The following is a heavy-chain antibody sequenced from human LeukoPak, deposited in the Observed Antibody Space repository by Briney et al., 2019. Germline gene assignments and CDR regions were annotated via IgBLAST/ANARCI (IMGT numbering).Heavy chain of an antibody. Sequence: GGSLRLSCAASGFTFSGYAMNWVRQAPGKGPEWVSSVSTTGSDTYYADSVKGRFTISRDSSKNSVYLQMNSLRPEDTAIYYCARGRDGYPYNFWGQGTLVTVSS. CDR1: GFTFSGYA. D-gene: IGHD5-24*01. CDR3: ARGRDGYPYNF. CDR2: VSTTGSDT. V-gene: IGHV3-21*01. J-gene: IGHJ4*02.